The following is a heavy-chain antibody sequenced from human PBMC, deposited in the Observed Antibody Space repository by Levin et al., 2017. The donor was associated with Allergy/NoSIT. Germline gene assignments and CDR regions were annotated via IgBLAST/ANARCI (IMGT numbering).Heavy chain of an antibody. Sequence: GESLKISCKASGYTFTDYYMHWVRQAPGQGLEWVGWINPDSGGTNFAQKFQGRVTMTTDTSISTVYMDLSRLRFDDTAVYKCARDFNYGSGSYYDFWGQGTVVTVSS. CDR1: GYTFTDYY. CDR2: INPDSGGT. CDR3: ARDFNYGSGSYYDF. V-gene: IGHV1-2*02. D-gene: IGHD3-10*01. J-gene: IGHJ4*02.